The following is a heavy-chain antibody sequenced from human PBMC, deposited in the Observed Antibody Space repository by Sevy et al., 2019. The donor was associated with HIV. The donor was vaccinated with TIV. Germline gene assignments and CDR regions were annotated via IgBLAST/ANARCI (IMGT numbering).Heavy chain of an antibody. V-gene: IGHV3-48*02. Sequence: GGFLRLSCAASGFTFNTYSLIWVRQTPGKGLEWLSFIGTAAGVTYYADSVKGRFTISRDNAKNSLYLQMNSLRDEDTAEYYCARCPGHYSIDYWGQGTLVTVSS. CDR2: IGTAAGVT. CDR1: GFTFNTYS. CDR3: ARCPGHYSIDY. J-gene: IGHJ4*02. D-gene: IGHD2-21*01.